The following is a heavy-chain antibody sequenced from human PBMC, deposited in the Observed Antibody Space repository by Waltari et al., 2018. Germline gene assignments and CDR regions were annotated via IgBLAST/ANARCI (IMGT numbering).Heavy chain of an antibody. CDR1: GYTLTELS. D-gene: IGHD2-2*01. Sequence: QVQLVQSGAEVKKPGASVKVSCKVSGYTLTELSMHWVRQALGKGVEWMGSFDPEDGETIYAQKFQGRVTMTEDTSTDTAYMELSSLRSEDTAVYYCATDLPRYCSSTSCYQHYYYGMDVWGQGTTVTVSS. J-gene: IGHJ6*02. V-gene: IGHV1-24*01. CDR3: ATDLPRYCSSTSCYQHYYYGMDV. CDR2: FDPEDGET.